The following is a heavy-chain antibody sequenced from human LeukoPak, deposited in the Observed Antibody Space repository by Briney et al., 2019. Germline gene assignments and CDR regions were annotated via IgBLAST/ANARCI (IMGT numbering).Heavy chain of an antibody. D-gene: IGHD3-16*01. CDR2: ISPSGGIT. J-gene: IGHJ1*01. Sequence: AGGSLRLSCAASGLTFRTDAMSWVRQAPGKGLEWVSGISPSGGITYYTDSVKGRFTISRDNSKNTQSPQMNSLRAEDTAVYYCAKDDDWGRYKHWGQGTLVTVSS. V-gene: IGHV3-23*01. CDR3: AKDDDWGRYKH. CDR1: GLTFRTDA.